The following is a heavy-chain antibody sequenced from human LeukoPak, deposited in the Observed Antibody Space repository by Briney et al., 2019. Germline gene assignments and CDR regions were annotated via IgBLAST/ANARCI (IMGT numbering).Heavy chain of an antibody. CDR2: IRYDGSNK. D-gene: IGHD1-26*01. Sequence: GGSLRLSCAASGFTFSSYGMHWVRQAPGKGLEWVAFIRYDGSNKYYADSVKGRFTISRDNSKNTLYLQMNSLRSDDTAVYYCARTASGSYERGAFDYWGQGTLVTVSS. CDR1: GFTFSSYG. J-gene: IGHJ4*02. CDR3: ARTASGSYERGAFDY. V-gene: IGHV3-30*02.